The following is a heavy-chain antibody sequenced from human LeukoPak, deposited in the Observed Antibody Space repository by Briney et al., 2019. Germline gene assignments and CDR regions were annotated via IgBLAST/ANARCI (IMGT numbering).Heavy chain of an antibody. CDR2: INHSGST. CDR3: ARGSDYDSSGYPFDY. J-gene: IGHJ4*02. Sequence: PSETLSLTCAVYGGSFSGYYWSWIRQPPGKGLEWIGEINHSGSTNYNPSLKSRVTISVDTSKNQLSLKLSSVTAADTAVYYCARGSDYDSSGYPFDYWGQGTLVTVSS. V-gene: IGHV4-34*01. D-gene: IGHD3-22*01. CDR1: GGSFSGYY.